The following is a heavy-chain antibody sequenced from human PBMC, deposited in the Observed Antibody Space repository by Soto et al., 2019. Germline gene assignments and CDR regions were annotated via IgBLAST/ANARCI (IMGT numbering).Heavy chain of an antibody. D-gene: IGHD2-15*01. CDR2: ISYDGSNK. CDR3: ASQGRWTYDY. V-gene: IGHV3-30*03. J-gene: IGHJ4*02. CDR1: GFTFSSFG. Sequence: QVQLVESGGGVVQPGGSLRLSCAASGFTFSSFGMHWVRQAPGKGLEWVAIISYDGSNKYYTDSVKGRFTISRDNSKNTLYLQMNSLRAEDTAVYYCASQGRWTYDYWGQGTLVTVSS.